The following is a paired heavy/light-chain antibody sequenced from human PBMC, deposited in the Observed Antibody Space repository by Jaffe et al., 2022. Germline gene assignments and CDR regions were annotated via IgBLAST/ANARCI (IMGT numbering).Light chain of an antibody. CDR2: GAS. CDR3: HRLNSYPVT. Sequence: DIQLTQSPSFLSASIGDRVTITCRASQGISYYLAWYQQKPGNPPKLLIYGASTLQTGVPSRFSGSGSGTEFTLTISSLQPEDFATYYCHRLNSYPVTFGPGTKVDI. CDR1: QGISYY. V-gene: IGKV1-9*01. J-gene: IGKJ3*01.
Heavy chain of an antibody. CDR3: ARGGGYCSHDRCYHHDAFDI. Sequence: DVDMVESGGGLVKPGGSLRLSCAVSGFSVGDYTMNWVRQAPEKGLEWVSSSTSTTKYADSVMGRFTASRDNAKNSLYLEMNSLRAEDTAIYYCARGGGYCSHDRCYHHDAFDIWGHGTVVTVSS. D-gene: IGHD2-15*01. CDR1: GFSVGDYT. CDR2: STSTT. J-gene: IGHJ3*02. V-gene: IGHV3-21*01.